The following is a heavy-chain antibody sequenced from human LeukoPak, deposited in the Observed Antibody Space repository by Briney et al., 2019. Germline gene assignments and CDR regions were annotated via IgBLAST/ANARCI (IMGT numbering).Heavy chain of an antibody. V-gene: IGHV6-1*01. CDR2: TYYRSKWNN. CDR1: GDSASSNSAA. CDR3: ASGHYYASGSYYNGLDY. J-gene: IGHJ4*02. D-gene: IGHD3-10*01. Sequence: SQTLSLTCAISGDSASSNSAAWNWYRQSPSRGLEWLRWTYYRSKWNNDYAVSVKSRITINPDTSKNQFSLQLNSVTPEDTAVYYCASGHYYASGSYYNGLDYWGQGTLVTVSS.